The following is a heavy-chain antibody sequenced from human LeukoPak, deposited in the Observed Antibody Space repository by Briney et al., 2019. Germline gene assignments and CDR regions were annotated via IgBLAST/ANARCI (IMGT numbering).Heavy chain of an antibody. D-gene: IGHD3-22*01. V-gene: IGHV1-8*03. Sequence: GESLKISCKGSGYSFTSYWIGWVRQATGQGLEWMGWVNPNSGNTGYAQKFQGRVTITRNTSISTAYMELSSLRSEDTAVYYCARGHPYYYDSSGYHPTDYWGQGTLVTVSS. CDR3: ARGHPYYYDSSGYHPTDY. CDR1: GYSFTSYW. CDR2: VNPNSGNT. J-gene: IGHJ4*02.